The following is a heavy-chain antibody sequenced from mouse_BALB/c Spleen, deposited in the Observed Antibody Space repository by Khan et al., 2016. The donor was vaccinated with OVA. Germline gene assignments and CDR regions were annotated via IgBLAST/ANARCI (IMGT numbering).Heavy chain of an antibody. V-gene: IGHV1-77*01. J-gene: IGHJ3*01. CDR1: GYTFTDYN. CDR3: AREWAAWFPY. Sequence: QVQLKESGAELARPGASVKLSCKPSGYTFTDYNINWMRQRTGQGLEWIGEIYPGSDNTFYNEKFRGKATLTADKSYSTASMQLSSLTSEDSAVYFCAREWAAWFPYWGQGTLVTVSA. CDR2: IYPGSDNT.